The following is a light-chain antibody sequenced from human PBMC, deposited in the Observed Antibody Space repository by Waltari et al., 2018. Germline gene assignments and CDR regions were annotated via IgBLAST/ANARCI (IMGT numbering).Light chain of an antibody. CDR3: SSYTSSSTNYV. V-gene: IGLV2-14*03. Sequence: QFALAQPASVSGFPGQSITISCPGTSSDIGGYNYVPWYQQHPDKAPTVIIYDVNKRPSGVSLRFSGSKSGNTASLTISGLQPEDEADYFCSSYTSSSTNYVFGTATKVTVL. CDR1: SSDIGGYNY. J-gene: IGLJ1*01. CDR2: DVN.